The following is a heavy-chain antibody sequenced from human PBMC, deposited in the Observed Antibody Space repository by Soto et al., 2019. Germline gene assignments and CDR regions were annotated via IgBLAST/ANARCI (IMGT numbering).Heavy chain of an antibody. CDR2: ISSDSTYI. Sequence: EVQLVESGGGLVKPGGSLRLSCAASGFTLSSFSMNWVRQAPGKGLEWVASISSDSTYIYYADSVKGRFTISRDNPKNSLYLQMNSLRTEDTAVYYCARDPGGNWFDPWGQGTLVTVSS. CDR3: ARDPGGNWFDP. CDR1: GFTLSSFS. J-gene: IGHJ5*02. V-gene: IGHV3-21*01.